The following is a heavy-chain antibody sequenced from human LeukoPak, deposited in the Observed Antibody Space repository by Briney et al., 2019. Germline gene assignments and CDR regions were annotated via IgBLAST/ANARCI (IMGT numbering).Heavy chain of an antibody. D-gene: IGHD6-19*01. CDR1: GFTFNTYA. Sequence: GGSLRLSCAASGFTFNTYAMNWVRQAPGKGLEWVSAISGSGDSTSYADSVKGRFSVSRDNSKNTLYLQMNSLRAEDTALYYCARNISGGWYVDYWGQGTLVTVSS. CDR3: ARNISGGWYVDY. CDR2: ISGSGDST. V-gene: IGHV3-23*01. J-gene: IGHJ4*02.